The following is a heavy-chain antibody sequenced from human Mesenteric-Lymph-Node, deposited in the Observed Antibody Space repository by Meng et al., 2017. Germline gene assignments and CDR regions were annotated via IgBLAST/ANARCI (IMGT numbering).Heavy chain of an antibody. CDR1: GFSLSTSGMR. CDR2: IDWDDDK. V-gene: IGHV2-70*04. Sequence: SGPTLVTPTQTLTLTCIFSGFSLSTSGMRMRWILQPPGKALEWLARIDWDDDKFYSTSLKTRLTISKDTSKNQVVHTMTNMDPVDTATYYGERIGNSGYDFDYWGQGTLVTVSS. D-gene: IGHD5-12*01. CDR3: ERIGNSGYDFDY. J-gene: IGHJ4*02.